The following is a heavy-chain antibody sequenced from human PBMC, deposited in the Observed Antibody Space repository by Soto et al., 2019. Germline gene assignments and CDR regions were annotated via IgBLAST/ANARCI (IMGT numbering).Heavy chain of an antibody. CDR1: GFTGNNTY. CDR2: IYSGGDT. V-gene: IGHV3-53*02. CDR3: ARGDPFAV. J-gene: IGHJ4*02. Sequence: EVHLVETGGGLIQPGGSLRLSCAASGFTGNNTYMSWVRQPPGKGLEWVSIIYSGGDTYYADSVKGRFTISRDSSKHTVYIQMTNLRAEVTAVYYCARGDPFAVWGQGTLVSVSS.